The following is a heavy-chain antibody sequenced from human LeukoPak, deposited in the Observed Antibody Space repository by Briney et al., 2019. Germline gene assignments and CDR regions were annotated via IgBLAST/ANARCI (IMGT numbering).Heavy chain of an antibody. Sequence: GGSLILSCAASGFTFSSAWMSWVRQAPGKGLEWVDRIKSKTDGGTTDYAAPVKGRFTISRDDSKNTLYLQMNSLKTEDTAVYYCTTAPAGGGYGFDSWGQGILVTVSS. D-gene: IGHD5-12*01. CDR1: GFTFSSAW. V-gene: IGHV3-15*01. CDR2: IKSKTDGGTT. J-gene: IGHJ4*02. CDR3: TTAPAGGGYGFDS.